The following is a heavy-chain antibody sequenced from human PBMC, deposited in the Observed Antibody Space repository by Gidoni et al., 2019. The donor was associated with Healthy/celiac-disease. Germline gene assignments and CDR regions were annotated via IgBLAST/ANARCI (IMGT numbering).Heavy chain of an antibody. Sequence: EVQLVESGGGLVQPGGSLRLSCAASGFTFSSYDMHWVRQATGKGLEWVSAIGTAGDTYYPGSVKGRFTISRENAKNSLYLQMNSLRAGDTAVYYCARDGYYDILTGSYGMDVWGQGTTVTVSS. J-gene: IGHJ6*02. V-gene: IGHV3-13*04. D-gene: IGHD3-9*01. CDR1: GFTFSSYD. CDR2: IGTAGDT. CDR3: ARDGYYDILTGSYGMDV.